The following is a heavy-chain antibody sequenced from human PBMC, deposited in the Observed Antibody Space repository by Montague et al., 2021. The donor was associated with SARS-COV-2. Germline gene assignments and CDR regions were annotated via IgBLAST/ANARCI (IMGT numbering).Heavy chain of an antibody. CDR1: GGSFSDYY. J-gene: IGHJ4*02. CDR2: INHRGST. D-gene: IGHD3-22*01. CDR3: ARGRQHFNMVIVVMTGGKYYFDS. Sequence: SETLSLTCAVYGGSFSDYYWSWIRQPPGKGLEWIGEINHRGSTNYNPSLKSRVTISEDTSKNQFSLKLSSVTAADTAVYFCARGRQHFNMVIVVMTGGKYYFDSWGQGTLVTVSS. V-gene: IGHV4-34*01.